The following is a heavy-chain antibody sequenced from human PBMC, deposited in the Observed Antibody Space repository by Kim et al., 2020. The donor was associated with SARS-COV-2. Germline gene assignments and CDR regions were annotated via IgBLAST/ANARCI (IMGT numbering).Heavy chain of an antibody. J-gene: IGHJ5*02. V-gene: IGHV3-30*03. Sequence: GGSLRLSCATSGFIFSSYAMHWVRQAPGKGLEWLAVLSYDGTKEYYAESVKGRFTISRDRSNNTLFLEMNSLRVDDAALYYCARANVNGGATRRGFGPWGQGALVTVSS. CDR2: LSYDGTKE. D-gene: IGHD2-8*01. CDR3: ARANVNGGATRRGFGP. CDR1: GFIFSSYA.